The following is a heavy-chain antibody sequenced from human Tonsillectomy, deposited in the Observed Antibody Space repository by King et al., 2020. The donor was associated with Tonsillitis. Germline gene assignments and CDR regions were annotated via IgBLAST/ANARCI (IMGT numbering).Heavy chain of an antibody. CDR2: IIPIVGIA. V-gene: IGHV1-69*09. CDR3: ARAYGSGNYYIFDY. J-gene: IGHJ4*02. CDR1: GGTFSSYG. D-gene: IGHD3-10*01. Sequence: QLVQSGAEVKKPGSSVKVSCKASGGTFSSYGISWVRQAPGQGLEWMGRIIPIVGIANYAQKFQGRVTITADTSTSTAYMELSSLRSEDTAVYYCARAYGSGNYYIFDYWGQGTLVTVSS.